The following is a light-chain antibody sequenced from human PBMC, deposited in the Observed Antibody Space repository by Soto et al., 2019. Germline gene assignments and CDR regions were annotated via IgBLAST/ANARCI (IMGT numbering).Light chain of an antibody. V-gene: IGLV2-14*01. Sequence: QSVLTQPASVSGSPGQSITISCTGTSSDVGGYNYVSWYQHHPGKAPKLMIYEVSHRPSGVSYRFSASKSANTASLTISGLQAEDEADYYCSSYTSDNTWVFGGGTKLTVL. J-gene: IGLJ3*02. CDR3: SSYTSDNTWV. CDR1: SSDVGGYNY. CDR2: EVS.